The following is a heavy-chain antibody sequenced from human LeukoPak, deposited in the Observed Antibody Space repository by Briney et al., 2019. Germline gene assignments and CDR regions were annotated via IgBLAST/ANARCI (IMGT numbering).Heavy chain of an antibody. D-gene: IGHD1-26*01. J-gene: IGHJ5*02. CDR2: IHYSGRT. Sequence: KPSETLSLTCTVSGGSISTSSYHWGWIRQPPAKGLEWIGTIHYSGRTYYNPSLKSRVTISVDTSKNQFSLKMSSVTAADTAMYYCARNSGNYLGWFDPWGQGTLVTVSS. V-gene: IGHV4-39*01. CDR3: ARNSGNYLGWFDP. CDR1: GGSISTSSYH.